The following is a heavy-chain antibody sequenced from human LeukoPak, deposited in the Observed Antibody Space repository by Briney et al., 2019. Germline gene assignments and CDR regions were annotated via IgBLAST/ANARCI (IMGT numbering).Heavy chain of an antibody. D-gene: IGHD2-21*02. Sequence: ASVKVSCKASGGTFSSYAISWVRQAPGQGLEWMGGIIPIFGTANYAQKFQGRVTITADGSTSTAYMELSSLRSEDTAVYYCARMGDDYSGDYWGQGILVTVSS. CDR3: ARMGDDYSGDY. CDR2: IIPIFGTA. J-gene: IGHJ4*02. CDR1: GGTFSSYA. V-gene: IGHV1-69*13.